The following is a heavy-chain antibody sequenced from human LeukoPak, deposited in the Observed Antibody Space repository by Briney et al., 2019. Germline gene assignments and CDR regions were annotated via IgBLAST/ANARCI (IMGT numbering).Heavy chain of an antibody. J-gene: IGHJ4*02. CDR2: ISNGGDHK. CDR3: AKVISSYSSFDSY. D-gene: IGHD5-12*01. V-gene: IGHV3-23*01. CDR1: GITFNNFG. Sequence: GGSLRLSCAASGITFNNFGMRWVRQAPGKGLEWGSSISNGGDHKFYADSVRGRFTISRDNSKNTLYLQMDSLRAEDTAVYYCAKVISSYSSFDSYWGQGTLVTVSS.